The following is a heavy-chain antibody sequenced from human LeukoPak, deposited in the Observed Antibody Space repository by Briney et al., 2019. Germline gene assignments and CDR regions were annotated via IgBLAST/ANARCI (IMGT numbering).Heavy chain of an antibody. J-gene: IGHJ4*02. Sequence: GGSLRLSCAASGFTFSDYYMSWIRQAPGKGLEWVSYISSSGSTIYYADSVKGRFTISRDNAKNSLYLQMNSLRAEDTAVYYCARAHYYDSSGYPNPFDYWGQGTLVTVS. CDR2: ISSSGSTI. CDR3: ARAHYYDSSGYPNPFDY. CDR1: GFTFSDYY. D-gene: IGHD3-22*01. V-gene: IGHV3-11*04.